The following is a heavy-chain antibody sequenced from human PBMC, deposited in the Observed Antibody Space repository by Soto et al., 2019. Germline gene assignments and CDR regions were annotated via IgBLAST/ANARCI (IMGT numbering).Heavy chain of an antibody. Sequence: SETLSLTCTVSGGSISSSNWWSWVRQPPGKGLEWIGEIYHSGSTNYNPSLKSRVTISVDKSKNQFSLKLSSVTAADTAVYYCARRAAAGTGHFDYWGQGTLVTVSS. CDR1: GGSISSSNW. CDR3: ARRAAAGTGHFDY. D-gene: IGHD6-13*01. CDR2: IYHSGST. V-gene: IGHV4-4*02. J-gene: IGHJ4*02.